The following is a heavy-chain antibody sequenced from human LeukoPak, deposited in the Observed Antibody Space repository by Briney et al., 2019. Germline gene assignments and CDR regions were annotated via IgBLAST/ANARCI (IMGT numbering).Heavy chain of an antibody. CDR2: IYYSGST. J-gene: IGHJ4*02. V-gene: IGHV4-39*07. CDR1: GASISSSNYY. CDR3: AREGQGDALNY. Sequence: SETLSLTCTVSGASISSSNYYWGWIRQPPGKGLEWIGSIYYSGSTYYNPSLKSRVTISVDTSKNQFSLKLSSVTAADTAVYYCAREGQGDALNYWGQGTLVTVSS. D-gene: IGHD2-21*01.